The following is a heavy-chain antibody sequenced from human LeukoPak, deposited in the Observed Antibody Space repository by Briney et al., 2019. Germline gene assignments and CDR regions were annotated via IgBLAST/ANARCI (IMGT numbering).Heavy chain of an antibody. CDR3: ARGSSSWYEWYYFDY. Sequence: ASVKVSCKVSGYTLTELSMHWVRQAPGKGLEWMGGFDPEDGETIYAQKFQGRVTITADKSTSTAYKELSSLRSEDTAVYYCARGSSSWYEWYYFDYWGQGTLVTVSS. CDR2: FDPEDGET. V-gene: IGHV1-24*01. D-gene: IGHD6-13*01. J-gene: IGHJ4*02. CDR1: GYTLTELS.